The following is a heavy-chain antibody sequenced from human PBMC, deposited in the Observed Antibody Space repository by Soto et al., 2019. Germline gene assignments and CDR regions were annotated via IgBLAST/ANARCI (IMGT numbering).Heavy chain of an antibody. Sequence: QVQLVESGGGVVQPGRSLRLSCAASGFTFSSYGMHWVRQAPGKGLEWVAVIWYDGRNKYYADSVMVRFTISRDNSKNSLALQMRSLRAEDTAVYYCGRVNIFSCFSVASARIYWCQGTLVTVSS. CDR1: GFTFSSYG. D-gene: IGHD3-3*02. CDR2: IWYDGRNK. V-gene: IGHV3-33*01. CDR3: GRVNIFSCFSVASARIY. J-gene: IGHJ4*02.